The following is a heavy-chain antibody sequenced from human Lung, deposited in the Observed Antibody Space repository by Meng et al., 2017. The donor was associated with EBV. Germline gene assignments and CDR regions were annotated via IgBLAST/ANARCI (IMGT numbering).Heavy chain of an antibody. D-gene: IGHD5-24*01. CDR3: ARSPLDGYNYHFDY. CDR1: GYTFTGYY. V-gene: IGHV1-2*04. J-gene: IGHJ4*02. Sequence: VQVVQSGAGVRKPGASGRASCKAFGYTFTGYYMHWVRQAPGQGLEWMGWININSGGTNYAQKFQGWITMTRDTSISTAYMEWSRLRSDDTAVYYCARSPLDGYNYHFDYWGQGTLVTVSS. CDR2: ININSGGT.